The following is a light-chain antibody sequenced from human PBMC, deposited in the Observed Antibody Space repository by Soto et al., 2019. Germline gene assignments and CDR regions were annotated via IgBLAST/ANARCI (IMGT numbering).Light chain of an antibody. V-gene: IGKV1-39*01. Sequence: DIQMTQSPSSLSASVGDRVTITCRASQSISSYLNWYQQKPGKAPKLLIHAASSLQSGVPSRFSGSGSGTDFTLTISSLQPEDFATYYCQQSYSTPPITFGQGTRLEI. J-gene: IGKJ5*01. CDR2: AAS. CDR1: QSISSY. CDR3: QQSYSTPPIT.